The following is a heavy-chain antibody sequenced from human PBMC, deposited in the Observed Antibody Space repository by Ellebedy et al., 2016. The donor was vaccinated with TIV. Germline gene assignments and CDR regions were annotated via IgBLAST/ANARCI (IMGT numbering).Heavy chain of an antibody. CDR1: GYTFTGYY. V-gene: IGHV1-2*04. CDR2: INPNSGGT. J-gene: IGHJ6*02. D-gene: IGHD1-20*01. Sequence: ASVKVSCXASGYTFTGYYMHWVRQAPGQGLEWMGWINPNSGGTNYAQKFQGWVTMTRDTSISTAYMELSRLRSDDTAVYYCARDPRPPYITGKGTDYYGMDVWGQGTTVTVSS. CDR3: ARDPRPPYITGKGTDYYGMDV.